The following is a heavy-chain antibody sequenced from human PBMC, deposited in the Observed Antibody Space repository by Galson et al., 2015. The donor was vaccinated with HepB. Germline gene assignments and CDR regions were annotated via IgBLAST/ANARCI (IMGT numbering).Heavy chain of an antibody. Sequence: SVKVSCKASGYTFTSYGISWVRQAPGQGLEWMGWISAYNGNTNYAQKLQGRVTMTTDTSTSTAYMELRSLRSDDTAVYYCARIAPDLLWFGESSFDYWGQGTLVTVSS. J-gene: IGHJ4*02. CDR2: ISAYNGNT. D-gene: IGHD3-10*01. CDR1: GYTFTSYG. V-gene: IGHV1-18*01. CDR3: ARIAPDLLWFGESSFDY.